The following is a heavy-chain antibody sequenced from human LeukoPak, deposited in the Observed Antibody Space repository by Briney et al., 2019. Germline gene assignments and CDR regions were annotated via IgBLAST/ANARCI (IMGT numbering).Heavy chain of an antibody. CDR3: ARAITAPISDWFDP. CDR1: GYSFTTYW. CDR2: IYPGDSDT. Sequence: GKSLKISCKGSGYSFTTYWIGWVRQMPGKGLEWMGIIYPGDSDTRYSPSFQGQVTISADKSISTAYLQWSSLKAPDTAMYYCARAITAPISDWFDPWGQGTLVTVSS. V-gene: IGHV5-51*01. D-gene: IGHD6-13*01. J-gene: IGHJ5*02.